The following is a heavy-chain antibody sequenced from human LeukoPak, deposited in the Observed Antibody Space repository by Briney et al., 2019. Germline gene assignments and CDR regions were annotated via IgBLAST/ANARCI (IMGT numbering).Heavy chain of an antibody. CDR3: AKGEKTRPFGGVIDY. V-gene: IGHV3-30-3*02. CDR1: GFTFSGYP. D-gene: IGHD3-16*02. Sequence: PGKSLRLSCAASGFTFSGYPIHWVRQAPGKGLEWVAVISYDGSNKYYADSVKGRFTISRDNSKNTLYLQMNSLRAEDTAVYYCAKGEKTRPFGGVIDYWGQGTLVTVSS. J-gene: IGHJ4*02. CDR2: ISYDGSNK.